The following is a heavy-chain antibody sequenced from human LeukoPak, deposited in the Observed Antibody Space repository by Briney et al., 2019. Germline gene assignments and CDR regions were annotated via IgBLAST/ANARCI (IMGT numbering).Heavy chain of an antibody. J-gene: IGHJ4*02. CDR3: AKGATPFNSIWDYFDS. CDR1: GFTFSNYA. CDR2: IGGGDDI. D-gene: IGHD7-27*01. V-gene: IGHV3-23*01. Sequence: GGSLRLSCAASGFTFSNYAMNWVRQAPGKGLEWVAGIGGGDDIHYADSVKGRFTGSRDDSKNTLYLQMSSLRIEDTAVYYCAKGATPFNSIWDYFDSWGQGTLVTVSA.